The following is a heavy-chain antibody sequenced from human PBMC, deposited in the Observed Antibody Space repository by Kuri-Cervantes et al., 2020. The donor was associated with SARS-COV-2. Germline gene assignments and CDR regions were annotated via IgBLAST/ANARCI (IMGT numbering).Heavy chain of an antibody. CDR2: ISGSGGST. CDR1: GFTVSSNY. Sequence: GGSLRLSCAASGFTVSSNYMSWVRQAPGKGLEWVSAISGSGGSTYYADSVKGRFTISRDNSKNTLYLQMNSLRAEDTAVYYCAKIHCSSTSCLTNYYGMDAWGQGTTVTVSS. V-gene: IGHV3-23*01. D-gene: IGHD2-2*01. CDR3: AKIHCSSTSCLTNYYGMDA. J-gene: IGHJ6*02.